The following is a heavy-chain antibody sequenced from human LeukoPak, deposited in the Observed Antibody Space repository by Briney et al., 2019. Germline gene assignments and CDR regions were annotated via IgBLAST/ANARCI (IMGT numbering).Heavy chain of an antibody. CDR3: AKGGAVSSKSITMIRGTRRYYYYMDV. CDR2: ISGSGGST. Sequence: PGGSLRLSCAASGFTFSSYGMSWVRQAPGKGLEWVSAISGSGGSTYYADSVKGRFTISRDNSKNTLYLQMNSLRAEDTAVYYCAKGGAVSSKSITMIRGTRRYYYYMDVWGKGTTVTISS. J-gene: IGHJ6*03. V-gene: IGHV3-23*01. D-gene: IGHD3-10*01. CDR1: GFTFSSYG.